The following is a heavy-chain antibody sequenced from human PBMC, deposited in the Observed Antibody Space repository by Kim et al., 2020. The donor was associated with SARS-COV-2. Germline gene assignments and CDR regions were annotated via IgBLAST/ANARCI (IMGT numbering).Heavy chain of an antibody. CDR3: ARDGVYYGRGWFDP. V-gene: IGHV1-2*02. Sequence: YAQKCQGRVTMTRDTSINTAYMELSSLRSDDTAIYYCARDGVYYGRGWFDPWGQGTLVTVSS. D-gene: IGHD3-10*01. J-gene: IGHJ5*02.